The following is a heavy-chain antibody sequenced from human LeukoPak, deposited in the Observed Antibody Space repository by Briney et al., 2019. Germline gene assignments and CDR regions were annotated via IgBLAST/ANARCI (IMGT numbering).Heavy chain of an antibody. Sequence: TGGSLRLSCAASGFTFSSYDMHWVRQATGKGLEWVSAIGTAGDTYYPGSVKGRFTISRENAKNSLYLQMNSLRAGDTAVYYCAREAHSGYDSNFDYWGQGTLVTVSS. CDR2: IGTAGDT. CDR1: GFTFSSYD. CDR3: AREAHSGYDSNFDY. V-gene: IGHV3-13*01. D-gene: IGHD5-12*01. J-gene: IGHJ4*02.